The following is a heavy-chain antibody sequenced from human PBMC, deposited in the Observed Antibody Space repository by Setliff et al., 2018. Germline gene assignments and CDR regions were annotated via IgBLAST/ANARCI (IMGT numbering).Heavy chain of an antibody. J-gene: IGHJ3*02. CDR2: FIPVLSSA. Sequence: SVQVSCKVSGGSFSNYAINWVRQVSGQGLEWMGRFIPVLSSADYSQRFQGRVTFTADESTTTVFMELSSLRSEDTAVYFCARWLSSDPFDIWGQGTVVTVSS. V-gene: IGHV1-69*11. D-gene: IGHD5-12*01. CDR3: ARWLSSDPFDI. CDR1: GGSFSNYA.